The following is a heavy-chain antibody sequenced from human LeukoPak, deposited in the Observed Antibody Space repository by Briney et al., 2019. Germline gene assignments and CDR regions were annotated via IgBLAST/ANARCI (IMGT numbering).Heavy chain of an antibody. V-gene: IGHV4-61*02. CDR1: GGSISSGSYY. J-gene: IGHJ5*02. D-gene: IGHD6-13*01. Sequence: SETLSLTCTVSGGSISSGSYYWSWIRQPVGKGLEWIGRIYTSGSTNYNPSLKSRVTISVDTSKNQFSLKLSSVTAADTAVYYCARIIAAAGPNWFDPWGQGTLVTVSS. CDR2: IYTSGST. CDR3: ARIIAAAGPNWFDP.